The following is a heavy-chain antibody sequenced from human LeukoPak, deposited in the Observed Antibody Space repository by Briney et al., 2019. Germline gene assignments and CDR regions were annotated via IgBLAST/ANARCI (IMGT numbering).Heavy chain of an antibody. D-gene: IGHD1-26*01. CDR3: AKGGARLHSYYLDY. V-gene: IGHV3-23*01. Sequence: GGTLRLSCAASGFTFRSYGMSWVRQAPGKGLEWVSAISGSGGSTYYADSVKGRFTLSRDNFKNTLYLQMNSLRVEDTAVFYCAKGGARLHSYYLDYWGQGTLVTVSS. CDR2: ISGSGGST. CDR1: GFTFRSYG. J-gene: IGHJ4*02.